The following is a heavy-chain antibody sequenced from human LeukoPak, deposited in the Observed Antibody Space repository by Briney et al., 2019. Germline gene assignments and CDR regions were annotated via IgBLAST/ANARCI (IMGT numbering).Heavy chain of an antibody. V-gene: IGHV4-34*01. CDR3: ARGRITMVRGVLDY. CDR2: INHSGST. D-gene: IGHD3-10*01. Sequence: SETLSLTCAVYGGSFSGYYWSWIRQPPGKGLEWIGEINHSGSTNYNPSLKSRVTISVDTSKNQFSLKLSSVTAADTAVYYCARGRITMVRGVLDYWGQGTLVTVSS. J-gene: IGHJ4*02. CDR1: GGSFSGYY.